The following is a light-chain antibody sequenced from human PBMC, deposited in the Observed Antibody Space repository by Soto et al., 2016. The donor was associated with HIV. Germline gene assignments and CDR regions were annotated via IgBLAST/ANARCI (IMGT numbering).Light chain of an antibody. CDR1: NIETTS. V-gene: IGLV3-21*03. J-gene: IGLJ2*01. CDR2: DDS. Sequence: SYTLTQSPSLSVAPGKTAKISCGGENIETTSVHWYQQKAGQAPVLVVYDDSDRPSGIPARFSGLNSGNTATLTISGVEAGDEADYYCQVWDDTSDHVVFGGGTKLTVL. CDR3: QVWDDTSDHVV.